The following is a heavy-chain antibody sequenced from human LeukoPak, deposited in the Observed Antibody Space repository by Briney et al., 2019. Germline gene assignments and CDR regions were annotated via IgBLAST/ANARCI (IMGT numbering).Heavy chain of an antibody. D-gene: IGHD4/OR15-4a*01. CDR3: ARDYGA. V-gene: IGHV3-30-3*01. J-gene: IGHJ5*02. CDR2: ISYDGSNK. CDR1: GFTFSSYA. Sequence: PGRSLRLPCAASGFTFSSYAMHWVRQAPGKGLEWVAVISYDGSNKYYADSVKGRFTISRDNSKNTLYLQMNSLRADDTAVYYCARDYGAWGQGTLVTVSP.